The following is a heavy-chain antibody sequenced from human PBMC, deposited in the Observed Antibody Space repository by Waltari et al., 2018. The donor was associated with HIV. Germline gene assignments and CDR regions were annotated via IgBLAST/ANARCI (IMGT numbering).Heavy chain of an antibody. CDR3: ARIAYSSAWLPDY. CDR2: IHYGGDT. J-gene: IGHJ4*02. Sequence: HVQLQESGPGRVKRSETLSLRCSVSGGSINNYYWSWIRPPPGKGLGWIGNIHYGGDTVYKYSLKSRITISLDTSKNQFSLKLRSVTAADTAVYHCARIAYSSAWLPDYWGQGTLVTVSS. V-gene: IGHV4-59*01. D-gene: IGHD6-19*01. CDR1: GGSINNYY.